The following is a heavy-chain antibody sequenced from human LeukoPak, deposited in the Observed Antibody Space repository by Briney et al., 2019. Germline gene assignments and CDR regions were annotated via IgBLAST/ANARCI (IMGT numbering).Heavy chain of an antibody. CDR1: GGLTSGGDFY. CDR2: ISYSGGT. D-gene: IGHD3-3*01. V-gene: IGHV4-30-4*01. Sequence: SETLSLTRTVSGGLTSGGDFYWSWIRQPPGKSLEWVGYISYSGGTFYNPSLKSRVTMSIDTSKSQFSLALNSVTAADTAVYYCARGEVPVNPGDFWSGYLAFDIWGQGTMVTVSS. J-gene: IGHJ3*02. CDR3: ARGEVPVNPGDFWSGYLAFDI.